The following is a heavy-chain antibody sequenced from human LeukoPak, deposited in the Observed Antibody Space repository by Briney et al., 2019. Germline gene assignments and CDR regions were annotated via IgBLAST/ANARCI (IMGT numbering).Heavy chain of an antibody. J-gene: IGHJ6*03. D-gene: IGHD3-22*01. V-gene: IGHV4-59*01. CDR3: TRRIVVVRNPVDYYYMDV. CDR1: GASISSNC. Sequence: PSQTLSPTRTVAGASISSNCRSWVRQPPGKGLGWLGYVYYSGSTNYNPSLKSRVTISVDTSKNQFSLKLSSVTAADTAVYYCTRRIVVVRNPVDYYYMDVWGKGTTVTVSS. CDR2: VYYSGST.